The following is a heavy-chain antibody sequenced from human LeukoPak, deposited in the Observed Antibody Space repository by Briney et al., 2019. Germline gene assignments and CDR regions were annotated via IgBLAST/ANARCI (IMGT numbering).Heavy chain of an antibody. CDR2: ISAYNGNT. V-gene: IGHV1-18*04. Sequence: ASVKVSCKASGYTFTGYYMHWVRQAPGQGLEWMGWISAYNGNTDYAQKLQGRVTMTTDTSTSTAYVELRSLRSDDTAVYYCARDRLSAAGGWDLVFDYWGQGTLVTVSS. CDR3: ARDRLSAAGGWDLVFDY. D-gene: IGHD1-26*01. J-gene: IGHJ4*02. CDR1: GYTFTGYY.